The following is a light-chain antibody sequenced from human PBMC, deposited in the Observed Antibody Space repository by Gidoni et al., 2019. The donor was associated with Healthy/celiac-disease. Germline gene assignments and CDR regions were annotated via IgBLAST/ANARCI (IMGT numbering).Light chain of an antibody. J-gene: IGKJ2*01. V-gene: IGKV3-11*01. CDR1: QSVSSY. CDR3: HQRSIWPPDT. Sequence: EIVLTQSPATLSLSPGERATLSCRASQSVSSYLAWYQQKPGQAPMLLIYDASNRATGVPARFSGSGSGTDFTLTISSLEPEDFAVYYCHQRSIWPPDTFGQGTKLEIK. CDR2: DAS.